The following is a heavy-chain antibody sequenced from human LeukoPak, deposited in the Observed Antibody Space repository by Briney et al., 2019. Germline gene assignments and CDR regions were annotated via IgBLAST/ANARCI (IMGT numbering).Heavy chain of an antibody. V-gene: IGHV4-34*01. D-gene: IGHD6-6*01. CDR3: ARGGYSSSSRGHYYYYMGV. J-gene: IGHJ6*03. Sequence: PSETLSLTCAVYGGSSSGYYWNWIRQPPGKGLEWIGETNHSGSTNYNPSLKSRVTLSVDTSKNHFSLKLTSVTAADTAVYYCARGGYSSSSRGHYYYYMGVWGKGTTVTVSS. CDR2: TNHSGST. CDR1: GGSSSGYY.